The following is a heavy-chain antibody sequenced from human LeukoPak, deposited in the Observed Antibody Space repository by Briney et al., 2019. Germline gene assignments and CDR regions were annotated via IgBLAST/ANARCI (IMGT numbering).Heavy chain of an antibody. CDR2: LKLYDGSI. J-gene: IGHJ4*02. CDR1: GYSFIRHH. V-gene: IGHV1-46*01. CDR3: ARVLTMVRGVIITPGLDY. D-gene: IGHD3-10*01. Sequence: ASVKVSCKAFGYSFIRHHIHWVRQAPGQGLEWMGVLKLYDGSIRYAQKFQGRVTMTSDTSTSTVYMELSSLRSEDTAMYYCARVLTMVRGVIITPGLDYWGQGTLVTVSS.